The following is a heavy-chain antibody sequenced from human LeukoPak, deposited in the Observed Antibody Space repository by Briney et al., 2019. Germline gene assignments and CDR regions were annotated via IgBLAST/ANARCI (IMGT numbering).Heavy chain of an antibody. CDR2: ITGSGVST. J-gene: IGHJ3*01. CDR1: GFTFTSYA. D-gene: IGHD2/OR15-2a*01. Sequence: QPGGSLRLSCAASGFTFTSYAMSWVRLAPGKGLEWVSAITGSGVSTYHADSVKGRFTISRDNSKNTLYLQMNSLRADDTAEYYCAKSLLTTASGTGRAFDLWGQGTMATVSS. CDR3: AKSLLTTASGTGRAFDL. V-gene: IGHV3-23*01.